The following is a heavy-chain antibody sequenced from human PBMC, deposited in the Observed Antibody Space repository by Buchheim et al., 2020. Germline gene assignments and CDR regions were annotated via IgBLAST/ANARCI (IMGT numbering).Heavy chain of an antibody. D-gene: IGHD1-26*01. CDR3: ARDAVLPSIVAAPLFDY. Sequence: EVQLVESGGGLVQPGGSLRLSCAASGFTFSSYWMSWVRQAPGKGLEWVANIKQDGSEKYYVDSVKDRFTISRDNAKNSLYLQMNCLRAEDTAVYYCARDAVLPSIVAAPLFDYWGQGTL. CDR2: IKQDGSEK. J-gene: IGHJ4*02. V-gene: IGHV3-7*01. CDR1: GFTFSSYW.